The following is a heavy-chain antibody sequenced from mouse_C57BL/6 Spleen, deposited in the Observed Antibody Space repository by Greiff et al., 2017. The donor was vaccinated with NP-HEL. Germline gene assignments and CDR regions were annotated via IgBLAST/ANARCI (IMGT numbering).Heavy chain of an antibody. CDR2: IYPGDGDT. CDR1: GYAFSSSW. CDR3: ARYYGSSYVYFDY. J-gene: IGHJ2*01. D-gene: IGHD1-1*01. Sequence: QVQLQQSGPELVKPGASVKISCKASGYAFSSSWMNWVKQRPGKGLEWIGRIYPGDGDTNYNGKFKGKATLTADKSSSTAYMQLSSLTSEDSAVYFCARYYGSSYVYFDYWGQGTTLTVSS. V-gene: IGHV1-82*01.